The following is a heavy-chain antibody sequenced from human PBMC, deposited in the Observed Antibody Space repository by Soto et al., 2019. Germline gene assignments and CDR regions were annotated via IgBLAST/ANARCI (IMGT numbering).Heavy chain of an antibody. J-gene: IGHJ4*02. CDR2: IYYSGST. D-gene: IGHD3-22*01. V-gene: IGHV4-59*08. CDR3: ARWGRVSTLPYYDDSRDGPSVY. CDR1: GCSISSYY. Sequence: SETLSLTCTVSGCSISSYYWSWVQQPPGKGLEWIGYIYYSGSTNYNPSLKSRVTISVDTSKNQFSLKLSSVTAADTAVYYCARWGRVSTLPYYDDSRDGPSVYWGQGTSVTVDS.